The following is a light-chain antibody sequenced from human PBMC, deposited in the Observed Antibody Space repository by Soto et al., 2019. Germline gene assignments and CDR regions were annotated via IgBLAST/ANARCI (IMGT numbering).Light chain of an antibody. CDR3: QQSYSTPPIT. CDR1: QSISSY. Sequence: DIQMTQSPSSLSASVGDRVTITCRASQSISSYVNWYQQKPGKAPKLLIYAASSLQSGVPSRFSGSGSGTDFTLTISSLQPEDFATYYCQQSYSTPPITLGQGTRLEIK. CDR2: AAS. V-gene: IGKV1-39*01. J-gene: IGKJ5*01.